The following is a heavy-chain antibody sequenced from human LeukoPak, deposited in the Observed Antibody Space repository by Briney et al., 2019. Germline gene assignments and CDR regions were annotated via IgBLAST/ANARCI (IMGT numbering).Heavy chain of an antibody. CDR3: ARGGSDSGYDRKNWFDP. D-gene: IGHD5-12*01. J-gene: IGHJ5*02. V-gene: IGHV4-4*02. CDR2: IYHSGST. Sequence: PSGTLSLTCAVSGGSISSSNWWSWVRRPPGKGQEWIGEIYHSGSTNYNPSLKSRVTISVDKSKNQFSLKLSSVTAADTAVYYCARGGSDSGYDRKNWFDPWGQGTLVTVSS. CDR1: GGSISSSNW.